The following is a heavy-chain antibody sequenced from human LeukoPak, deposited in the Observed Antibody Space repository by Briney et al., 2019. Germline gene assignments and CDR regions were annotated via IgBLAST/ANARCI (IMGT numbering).Heavy chain of an antibody. Sequence: GGSLRLSCAASGFTFDDYAMHWVRQAPGKGLEWVSGISWNSGSIGYADSVKGRFTISRDSAKNSLYLQMNSLRAEDTALYYCAKGQSSVGATIDWFDPWGQGTLVTVSS. D-gene: IGHD1-26*01. CDR1: GFTFDDYA. J-gene: IGHJ5*02. V-gene: IGHV3-9*01. CDR2: ISWNSGSI. CDR3: AKGQSSVGATIDWFDP.